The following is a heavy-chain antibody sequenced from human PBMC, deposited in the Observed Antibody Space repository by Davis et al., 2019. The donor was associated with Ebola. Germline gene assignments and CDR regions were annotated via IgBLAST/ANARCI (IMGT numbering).Heavy chain of an antibody. CDR2: IKEDGSEK. V-gene: IGHV3-7*01. CDR3: ARDIAYGTFDY. CDR1: GFTFRSYW. D-gene: IGHD4-17*01. Sequence: GESLKISCAASGFTFRSYWMTWIRQVPGKGLEWVANIKEDGSEKYYEDSVKGRFTISRDNAENSLYLQMNSLRVEDMAVYYCARDIAYGTFDYWGQGTRVTVSS. J-gene: IGHJ4*02.